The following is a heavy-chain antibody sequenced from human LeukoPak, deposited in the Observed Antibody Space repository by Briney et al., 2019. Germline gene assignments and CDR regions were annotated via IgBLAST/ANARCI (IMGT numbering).Heavy chain of an antibody. V-gene: IGHV6-1*01. CDR2: TYYRSRWYN. Sequence: QTLSLTCAISGDSVSTNSATWTWLRQSPSRGLEWLGRTYYRSRWYNDYAVSMKSRITINPDTSKNQFSLQLNSVTPEDTAVYYCARLVGASWFDSWGQGTLVTVSS. CDR1: GDSVSTNSAT. CDR3: ARLVGASWFDS. D-gene: IGHD1-26*01. J-gene: IGHJ5*01.